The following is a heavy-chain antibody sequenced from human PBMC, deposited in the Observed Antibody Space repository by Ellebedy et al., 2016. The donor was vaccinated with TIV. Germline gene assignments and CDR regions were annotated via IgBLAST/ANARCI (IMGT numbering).Heavy chain of an antibody. Sequence: SETLSLTXAVYGCTFSAYFWPWIRQPPGTGVDAVALISHNRTTNYKPPLKSRVTISVDTSRNQFTLNLTSVTAADTAVYYWARVRPINLLYSSSSYWYGAWGQGTLVTVSS. V-gene: IGHV4-34*01. CDR3: ARVRPINLLYSSSSYWYGA. D-gene: IGHD6-6*01. CDR1: GCTFSAYF. CDR2: ISHNRTT. J-gene: IGHJ5*02.